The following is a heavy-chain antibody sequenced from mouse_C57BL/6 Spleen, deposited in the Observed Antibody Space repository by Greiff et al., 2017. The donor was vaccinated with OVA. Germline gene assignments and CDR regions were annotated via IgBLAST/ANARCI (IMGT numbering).Heavy chain of an antibody. CDR3: AREGGLLFFDY. Sequence: VQLQQSGPGLVKPSQSLSLTCSVTGYSITSGYYWNWIRQFPGNKLEWMGYISYDGSNNYNPSLKNRISITRDTSKNQFFLKLNSVTTEDTATYYCAREGGLLFFDYWGQGTTLTVSS. CDR1: GYSITSGYY. D-gene: IGHD2-1*01. CDR2: ISYDGSN. J-gene: IGHJ2*01. V-gene: IGHV3-6*01.